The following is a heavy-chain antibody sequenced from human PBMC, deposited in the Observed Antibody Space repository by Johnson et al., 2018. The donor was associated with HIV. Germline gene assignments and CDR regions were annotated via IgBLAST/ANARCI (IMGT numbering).Heavy chain of an antibody. CDR1: GFIFSNAW. CDR3: TTGTSWYVAITFDI. Sequence: VQLVESGGGVVQPGRSVRLSCAASGFIFSNAWMSWVRQAPGKGLEWVGRITSKTDGGTIDYAAPVKGRFTISRDDSKNTLYLQMNSLKTEDTAVYYCTTGTSWYVAITFDIWGQGTMVTVSS. V-gene: IGHV3-15*01. CDR2: ITSKTDGGTI. D-gene: IGHD6-13*01. J-gene: IGHJ3*02.